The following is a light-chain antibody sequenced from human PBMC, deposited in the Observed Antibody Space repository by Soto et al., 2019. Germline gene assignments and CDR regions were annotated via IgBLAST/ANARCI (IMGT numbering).Light chain of an antibody. CDR3: QQYGSSL. CDR2: GAS. Sequence: EIVLTQSPGTLSLSPGERATLSCRASQSVSSSYLAWYQQKPGQAPRLLIYGASSRATGIPDRFSGSGSGTDFTLTISRLEPEDFAVYYCQQYGSSLFGQGTRWRLN. J-gene: IGKJ5*01. CDR1: QSVSSSY. V-gene: IGKV3-20*01.